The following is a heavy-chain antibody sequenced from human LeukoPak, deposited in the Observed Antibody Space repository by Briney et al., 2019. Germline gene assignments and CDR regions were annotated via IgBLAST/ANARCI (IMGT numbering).Heavy chain of an antibody. V-gene: IGHV3-30-3*01. J-gene: IGHJ4*02. CDR2: ISYDGSNK. CDR3: ARDPFNYYDSSGYFPIDY. CDR1: GFTFSSYW. Sequence: GGSLRLSCAASGFTFSSYWMSWVRQAPGKGLEWVAVISYDGSNKYYADSVKGRFTISRDNSKNTLYLQMNSLRAEDTAVYYCARDPFNYYDSSGYFPIDYWGQGTLVTVSS. D-gene: IGHD3-22*01.